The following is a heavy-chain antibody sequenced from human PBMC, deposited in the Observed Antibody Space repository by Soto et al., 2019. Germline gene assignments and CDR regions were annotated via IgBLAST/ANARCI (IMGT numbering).Heavy chain of an antibody. J-gene: IGHJ3*02. CDR2: ISSSSSYI. CDR3: ARVRDCSGGSCYPRDAFDI. Sequence: EVQLVESGGGLVKPGGSLRLSCAASGFTFSSYSMNWVRQAPGKGLEWVSSISSSSSYIYYADSVKGRFTISRDNAKNSLYLQMNSLRAEDMAVYYCARVRDCSGGSCYPRDAFDIWGQGTMVTVSS. D-gene: IGHD2-15*01. CDR1: GFTFSSYS. V-gene: IGHV3-21*01.